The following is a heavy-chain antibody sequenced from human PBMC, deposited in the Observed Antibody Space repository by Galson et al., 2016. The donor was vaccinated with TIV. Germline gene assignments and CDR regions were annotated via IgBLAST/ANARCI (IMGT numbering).Heavy chain of an antibody. CDR1: GGIFRTNA. Sequence: SVKVSCKASGGIFRTNAISWVRQAPGQGLEWMGGIFAIFGIANYAQKFQGRVTITADESTSTAYMELSSLRSEDTAVYYCARGFRNIVGASPFDYWGQGTLVTVSS. D-gene: IGHD1-26*01. V-gene: IGHV1-69*13. CDR3: ARGFRNIVGASPFDY. CDR2: IFAIFGIA. J-gene: IGHJ4*02.